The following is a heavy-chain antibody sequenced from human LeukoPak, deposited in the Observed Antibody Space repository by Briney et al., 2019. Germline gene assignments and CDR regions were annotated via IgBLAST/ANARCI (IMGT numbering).Heavy chain of an antibody. V-gene: IGHV4-30-2*01. Sequence: SETLSLTCAVSGGSISSGGYSWSWIRQPPGKGLEWIGYIYHSGSTYYNPSLKSRVTISVDRSKNQFSLKLSFVTAADTAVYYCARVDNWNDGNYFDYWGQGTLVTVSS. D-gene: IGHD1-20*01. CDR2: IYHSGST. CDR1: GGSISSGGYS. J-gene: IGHJ4*02. CDR3: ARVDNWNDGNYFDY.